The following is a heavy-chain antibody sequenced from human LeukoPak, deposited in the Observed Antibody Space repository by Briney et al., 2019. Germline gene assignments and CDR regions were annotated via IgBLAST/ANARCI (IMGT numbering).Heavy chain of an antibody. CDR1: GHSISSRNYY. D-gene: IGHD5-24*01. V-gene: IGHV4-39*07. CDR2: IYHNRSP. Sequence: SEPLSLTCTVWGHSISSRNYYWRWIRQPPAKGLLWIGNIYHNRSPYYNPSLKSRDTISVDTSKNQFSLKLSSVTAADTAVYYCARDGRDGYNVWQNYFDYWGQGTLVTVSS. J-gene: IGHJ4*02. CDR3: ARDGRDGYNVWQNYFDY.